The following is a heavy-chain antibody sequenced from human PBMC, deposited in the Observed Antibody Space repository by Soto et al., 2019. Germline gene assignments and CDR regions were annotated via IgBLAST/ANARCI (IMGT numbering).Heavy chain of an antibody. J-gene: IGHJ6*02. CDR2: ISYDGSDK. CDR1: GFTFSNYA. V-gene: IGHV3-30-3*01. CDR3: ARDTGPNGYNYYYFGMDV. Sequence: QVHLVESGGGVVQPGRSLRLSCAASGFTFSNYAMHWVRQAPGKGLEWVAVISYDGSDKYNANSVKGRFTISRDNSKNTLYLQMNSLRAEDRAVYYCARDTGPNGYNYYYFGMDVWGQGTTVTVSS. D-gene: IGHD5-18*01.